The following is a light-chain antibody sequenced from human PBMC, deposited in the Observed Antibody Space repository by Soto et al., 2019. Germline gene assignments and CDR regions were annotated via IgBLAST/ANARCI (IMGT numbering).Light chain of an antibody. CDR1: QSISRY. V-gene: IGKV1-39*01. CDR2: AAS. CDR3: QQSYSTPQYT. J-gene: IGKJ2*01. Sequence: DIQMTPSPPSLSASVGDRVTITCRASQSISRYLNWYQQKPGKAPKLLIYAASNLQSGVPSRFSGSGSGTDFTLTISSLQPEDFATYYCQQSYSTPQYTFGQGTKLEIK.